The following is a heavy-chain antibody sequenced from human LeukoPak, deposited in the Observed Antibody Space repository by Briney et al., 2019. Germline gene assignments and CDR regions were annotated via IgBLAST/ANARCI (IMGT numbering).Heavy chain of an antibody. CDR1: GGSISSGSYY. CDR2: IYTSGST. Sequence: SETLSLTCTVSGGSISSGSYYWSWIRQPAGKGLEWIGRIYTSGSTNYNPSLKSRVTISVDTSKNQFSLKLSSVTAADTAVYYCAGTMVRGTDLDYWGQGTLVTVSS. J-gene: IGHJ4*02. D-gene: IGHD3-10*01. CDR3: AGTMVRGTDLDY. V-gene: IGHV4-61*02.